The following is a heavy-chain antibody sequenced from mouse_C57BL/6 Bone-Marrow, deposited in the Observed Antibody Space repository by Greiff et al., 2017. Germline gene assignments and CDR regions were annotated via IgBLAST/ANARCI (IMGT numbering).Heavy chain of an antibody. Sequence: QVQLQQSGTELVKPGASVKLSCKASGYTFTSYWMHWVKQRPGQGLEWIGNINPSNGGTNYNEKFKSKATLTVDKSSSTAYMQLSSLTSEDSAVYYCARSPTVVGCPYYFDYWGQGTTLTVSS. CDR3: ARSPTVVGCPYYFDY. D-gene: IGHD1-1*01. CDR2: INPSNGGT. J-gene: IGHJ2*01. CDR1: GYTFTSYW. V-gene: IGHV1-53*01.